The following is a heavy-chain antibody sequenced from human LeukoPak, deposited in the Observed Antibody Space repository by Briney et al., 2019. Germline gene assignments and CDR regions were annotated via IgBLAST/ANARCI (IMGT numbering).Heavy chain of an antibody. CDR3: AKVSGYYYGMDV. Sequence: HGRSLRLSCAASGFTFDDYAMHWVRQAPGKGLEWVSGIRWNSGSIGYADSVKGPFTISRDNAKNSLYLQMNSLRAEDTALYYCAKVSGYYYGMDVWGQGTTVTVSS. V-gene: IGHV3-9*01. CDR1: GFTFDDYA. J-gene: IGHJ6*02. D-gene: IGHD1-14*01. CDR2: IRWNSGSI.